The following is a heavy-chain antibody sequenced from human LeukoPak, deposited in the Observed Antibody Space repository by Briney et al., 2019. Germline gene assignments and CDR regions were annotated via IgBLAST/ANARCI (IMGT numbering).Heavy chain of an antibody. D-gene: IGHD3-10*01. Sequence: ASVKVSCKAPGYTFTGYYMHWVRQAPGQGLEWMGWVNPNSGGTNYAQKFQGRVTMTRDTSISTAYMELSRLRSDDTAVYYCARDDRGVPRLDYWGQGTLVTVSS. CDR3: ARDDRGVPRLDY. V-gene: IGHV1-2*02. CDR1: GYTFTGYY. CDR2: VNPNSGGT. J-gene: IGHJ4*02.